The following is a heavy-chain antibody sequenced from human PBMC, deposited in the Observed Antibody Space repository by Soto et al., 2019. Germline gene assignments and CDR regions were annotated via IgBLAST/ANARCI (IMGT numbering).Heavy chain of an antibody. J-gene: IGHJ4*01. CDR2: ISSDGNTK. CDR3: AKEIAVAGDFDY. V-gene: IGHV3-30*18. CDR1: GFTFSTYG. Sequence: GSLRLSCAASGFTFSTYGIHWVRQAPGKGLEWVAVISSDGNTKYYADSVKGRFTISRDNSESTLYLQMDSLRPEDTAVYYCAKEIAVAGDFDYWGLGTLVTVSS. D-gene: IGHD6-19*01.